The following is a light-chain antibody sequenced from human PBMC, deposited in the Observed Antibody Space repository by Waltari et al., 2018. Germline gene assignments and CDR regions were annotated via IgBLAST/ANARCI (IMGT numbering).Light chain of an antibody. CDR1: NIGDKN. CDR3: QVWDNSNDQYV. Sequence: SYVLTQAPSLSVAPGKTASITRGANNIGDKNVNWYQQRPGLAPTLVIYDDTDRPPGIPERFSASNSRNTATLTISSVEAGDEADYYCQVWDNSNDQYVFGPGTKVSVL. J-gene: IGLJ1*01. V-gene: IGLV3-21*04. CDR2: DDT.